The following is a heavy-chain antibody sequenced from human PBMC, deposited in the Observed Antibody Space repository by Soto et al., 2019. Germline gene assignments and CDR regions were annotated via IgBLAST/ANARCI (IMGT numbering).Heavy chain of an antibody. CDR1: GFTFSSYS. Sequence: NPGGSLRLSCAASGFTFSSYSMNWVRQAPGKGLEWVSSISSSSSYIYYADSVKGRFTISRDNAKNSLYLQMNSLRAEDTAVYYCARDYYDILTGYPFDYWGQGTLVTVSS. J-gene: IGHJ4*02. V-gene: IGHV3-21*01. CDR3: ARDYYDILTGYPFDY. CDR2: ISSSSSYI. D-gene: IGHD3-9*01.